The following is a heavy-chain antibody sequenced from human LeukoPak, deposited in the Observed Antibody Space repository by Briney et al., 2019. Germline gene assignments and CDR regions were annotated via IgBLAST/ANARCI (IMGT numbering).Heavy chain of an antibody. CDR2: IYSGGST. J-gene: IGHJ5*02. D-gene: IGHD2-21*02. CDR1: GFTVNSNY. Sequence: PGGSLRLSCAASGFTVNSNYMSWVRQAPGKGLEWVSVIYSGGSTYYEESVRGRFTISRDNSKNTLYLQMNSLRAEDTAVYYCARQRTDCGGYCYWFDPWGQGTLVTVSS. CDR3: ARQRTDCGGYCYWFDP. V-gene: IGHV3-53*01.